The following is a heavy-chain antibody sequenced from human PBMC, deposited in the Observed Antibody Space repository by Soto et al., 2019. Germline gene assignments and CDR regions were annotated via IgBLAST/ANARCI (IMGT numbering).Heavy chain of an antibody. CDR3: ARDPRYCSGGSCYFDY. D-gene: IGHD2-15*01. CDR1: GGTFSSYT. J-gene: IGHJ4*02. V-gene: IGHV1-69*04. Sequence: SVKVSCKASGGTFSSYTSSWVRQAPGQGLEWMGRIIPILGIANYAQKFQGRVTITADKSTSTAYMELSSLRSEDTAVYYCARDPRYCSGGSCYFDYWGQGTLVTVSS. CDR2: IIPILGIA.